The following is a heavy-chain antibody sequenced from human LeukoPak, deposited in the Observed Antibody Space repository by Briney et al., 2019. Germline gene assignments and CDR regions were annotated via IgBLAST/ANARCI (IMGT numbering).Heavy chain of an antibody. J-gene: IGHJ4*02. CDR3: ALLWFGESYYFDY. D-gene: IGHD3-10*01. Sequence: ASVTVSCKASGYTFTSYGISWVRQAPGQGLEWMGWISGYNGNTNYAQKLQGRVTMTTDTSTSTAYMELRSLRSDDTAVYYCALLWFGESYYFDYWGQGTLVTVSS. CDR1: GYTFTSYG. CDR2: ISGYNGNT. V-gene: IGHV1-18*01.